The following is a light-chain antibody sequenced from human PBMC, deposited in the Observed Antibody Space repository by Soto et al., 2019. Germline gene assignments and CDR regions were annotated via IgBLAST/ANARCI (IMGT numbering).Light chain of an antibody. CDR3: QHYNSYSEA. CDR2: AAS. V-gene: IGKV1-16*01. Sequence: DIQMTQSPSSVSASVGDRVTSTCRAGQGISSYLAWYQQKPGEAPKLLIYAASSLQSGVPSRFSGSGSGTEFTLTISSLQPDDFATYYCQHYNSYSEAFGQGTKVDIK. CDR1: QGISSY. J-gene: IGKJ1*01.